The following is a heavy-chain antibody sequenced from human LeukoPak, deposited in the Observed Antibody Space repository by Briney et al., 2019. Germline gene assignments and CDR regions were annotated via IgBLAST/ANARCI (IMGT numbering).Heavy chain of an antibody. CDR1: GFTFSGSA. CDR2: IRSKANSYAT. J-gene: IGHJ3*02. D-gene: IGHD6-13*01. Sequence: GGSLRLSCAASGFTFSGSAMHWVRQASGKGLEWVGRIRSKANSYATAYAASVKGRFTISRDDSKNTAYLQMNSLKTEDTAVYYCTRQLNGEPGYSRRVDAFDIWGQGTMVTVSS. V-gene: IGHV3-73*01. CDR3: TRQLNGEPGYSRRVDAFDI.